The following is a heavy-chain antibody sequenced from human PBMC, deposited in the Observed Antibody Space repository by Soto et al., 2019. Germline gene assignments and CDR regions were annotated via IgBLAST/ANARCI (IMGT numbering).Heavy chain of an antibody. Sequence: QVQLQESSPGLVKPSQTLSLTCTVSGGSISSGDYYWSWIRQPPGKGLEWIGYIYYSGSTYYNPSLKSRVTISVDTSKNQFSLKLSSVTAADTAVYYCASLGFLSGYYFDYWGQGTLVTVSS. CDR3: ASLGFLSGYYFDY. J-gene: IGHJ4*02. CDR2: IYYSGST. CDR1: GGSISSGDYY. D-gene: IGHD6-25*01. V-gene: IGHV4-30-4*01.